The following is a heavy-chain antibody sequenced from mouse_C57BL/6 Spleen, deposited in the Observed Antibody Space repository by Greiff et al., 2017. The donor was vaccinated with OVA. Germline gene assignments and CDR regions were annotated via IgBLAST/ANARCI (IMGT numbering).Heavy chain of an antibody. CDR2: IDPEDGET. V-gene: IGHV14-2*01. CDR1: GFNITDYY. D-gene: IGHD3-2*01. CDR3: ARSDSSEAMDY. J-gene: IGHJ4*01. Sequence: EVQLQQSVAELVKPGASVKLSCTASGFNITDYYMHWVKQRTEQGLEWIGRIDPEDGETKYAPKFQGKATITADTSSTTAYLQLSSLTSEDTAVYYCARSDSSEAMDYWGQGTSVTVSS.